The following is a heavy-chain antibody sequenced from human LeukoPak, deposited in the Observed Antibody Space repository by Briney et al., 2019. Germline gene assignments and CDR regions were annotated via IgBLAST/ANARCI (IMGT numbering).Heavy chain of an antibody. V-gene: IGHV3-30*02. CDR1: GFTFSSCG. D-gene: IGHD3-9*01. CDR2: IHYDGSNQ. J-gene: IGHJ3*02. Sequence: GGSLRLFCAASGFTFSSCGMHWVRQAPGKGLEWVAFIHYDGSNQYYADSVKGRFTISRDNSKNTLYLQMNSLRAEDTAVYYSSILTYYDAFDIWGQGTMATVSS. CDR3: SILTYYDAFDI.